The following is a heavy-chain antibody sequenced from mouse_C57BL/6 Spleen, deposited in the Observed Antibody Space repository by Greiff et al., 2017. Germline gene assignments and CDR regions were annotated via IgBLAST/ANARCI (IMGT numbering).Heavy chain of an antibody. CDR3: ARDNLSYLDY. Sequence: DVQLVESGGGLVKPGGSLKLSCAASGFTFSSYAMSWVRQTPEKRLEWVATISDGGSYTYYPDNVKGRFTISRDNAKNNLYLQMSHLKSEDTAMYYCARDNLSYLDYWGQGTTLTVSS. J-gene: IGHJ2*01. CDR1: GFTFSSYA. V-gene: IGHV5-4*01. CDR2: ISDGGSYT.